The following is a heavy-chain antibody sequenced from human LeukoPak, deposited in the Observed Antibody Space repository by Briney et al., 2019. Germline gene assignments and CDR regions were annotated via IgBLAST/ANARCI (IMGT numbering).Heavy chain of an antibody. Sequence: GGSLRLSCAASGFTFSSYGMHWVRQAPGKGLEWVAVISYDGSNKYYADSVKGRFTISRDNSKNTLYLQMNSLRAEDTAVYYCAKDQDSSGWSHFDYWGQGTLVTVSS. CDR1: GFTFSSYG. D-gene: IGHD6-19*01. V-gene: IGHV3-30*18. CDR2: ISYDGSNK. CDR3: AKDQDSSGWSHFDY. J-gene: IGHJ4*02.